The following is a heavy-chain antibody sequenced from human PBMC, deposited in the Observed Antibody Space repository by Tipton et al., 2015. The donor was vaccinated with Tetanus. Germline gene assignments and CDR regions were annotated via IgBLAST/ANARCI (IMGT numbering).Heavy chain of an antibody. V-gene: IGHV1-2*02. CDR3: ARDSNITPRPPWFDP. CDR2: ISPNSGVT. CDR1: GYTFTGHY. Sequence: QLVQSGPEVKRPGASVKVSCKASGYTFTGHYIHWVRQAPGQGLEWMGWISPNSGVTNYGKKFQGRVTMTRDTSITTAYMELSSLTSDDTAVYYCARDSNITPRPPWFDPWGQGTLVTVSS. D-gene: IGHD1-20*01. J-gene: IGHJ5*02.